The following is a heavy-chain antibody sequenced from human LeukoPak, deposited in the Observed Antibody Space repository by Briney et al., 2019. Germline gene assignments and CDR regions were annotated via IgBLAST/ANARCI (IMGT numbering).Heavy chain of an antibody. V-gene: IGHV3-48*02. D-gene: IGHD6-13*01. Sequence: GGSLRLSCAASGFTFSSYNMNWVRQAPGEGLEWVSYISSSSSTIYYADSVKGRFTISRDNAKNSLYLQMNSLRDEDTAVYYCARDRGSSSWGYDAFDIWGQGTMVTVSS. CDR2: ISSSSSTI. J-gene: IGHJ3*02. CDR1: GFTFSSYN. CDR3: ARDRGSSSWGYDAFDI.